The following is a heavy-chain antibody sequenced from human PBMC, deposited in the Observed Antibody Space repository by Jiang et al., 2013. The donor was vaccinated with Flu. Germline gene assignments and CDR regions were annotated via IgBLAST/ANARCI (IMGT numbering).Heavy chain of an antibody. V-gene: IGHV1-3*01. Sequence: GYTFTSYAMHWVRQAPGQRLEWMGWINAGNGNTKYSQKFQGRVTITRDTSASTAYMELSSLRSEDTAVYYCAKARELELYWFDPWGQGTLVTVSS. CDR2: INAGNGNT. J-gene: IGHJ5*02. CDR1: GYTFTSYA. CDR3: AKARELELYWFDP. D-gene: IGHD1-7*01.